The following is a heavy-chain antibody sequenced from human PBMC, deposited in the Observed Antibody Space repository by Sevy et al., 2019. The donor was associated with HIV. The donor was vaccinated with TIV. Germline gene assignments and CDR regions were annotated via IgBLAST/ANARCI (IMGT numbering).Heavy chain of an antibody. J-gene: IGHJ1*01. CDR3: ARGENDDEFFQY. CDR2: TSYDGSHK. D-gene: IGHD1-26*01. V-gene: IGHV3-30*04. CDR1: AFTFSSYA. Sequence: GGSLRLSCAASAFTFSSYAMHWVRQAPGKGLEWVAVTSYDGSHKYYADSVKGRFTVSRDNSRNILSLEMNSLRRDDTAVYYCARGENDDEFFQYWGQGTLVTVSS.